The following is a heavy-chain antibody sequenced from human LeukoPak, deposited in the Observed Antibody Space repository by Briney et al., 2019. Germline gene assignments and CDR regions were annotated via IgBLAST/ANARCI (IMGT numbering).Heavy chain of an antibody. J-gene: IGHJ4*02. CDR2: ISGSGGST. Sequence: GGSLRLSCAASGFTFSSYSMNWVRQAPGKGLEWVSAISGSGGSTYYADSVKGRFTISRDNSKNTLYLQMNSLRAEDTAVYYCAKSQGRMITFGGVMLDYWGQGTLVTVSS. V-gene: IGHV3-23*01. CDR3: AKSQGRMITFGGVMLDY. CDR1: GFTFSSYS. D-gene: IGHD3-16*01.